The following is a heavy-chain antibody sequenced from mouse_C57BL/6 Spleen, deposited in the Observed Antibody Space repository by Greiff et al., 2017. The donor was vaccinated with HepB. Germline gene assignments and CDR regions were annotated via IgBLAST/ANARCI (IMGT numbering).Heavy chain of an antibody. CDR3: ARGTGTGYFDV. CDR1: GYAFSSSW. D-gene: IGHD4-1*01. J-gene: IGHJ1*03. V-gene: IGHV1-82*01. CDR2: IYPGDGDT. Sequence: VQLQQSGPELVKPGASVKISCKASGYAFSSSWMNWVKQRPGKGLEWIGRIYPGDGDTNYNGKFKGKATLTADKCSSTAYMQLSSLTSEDSAVYCCARGTGTGYFDVWGTGTTVTVSS.